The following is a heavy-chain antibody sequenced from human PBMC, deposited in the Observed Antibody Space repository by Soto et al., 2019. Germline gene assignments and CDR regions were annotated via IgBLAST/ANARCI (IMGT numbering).Heavy chain of an antibody. V-gene: IGHV3-73*01. CDR1: GFTFSGSA. CDR3: TRRDYSSCWYVDY. J-gene: IGHJ4*02. CDR2: IRSKANSYAT. D-gene: IGHD6-19*01. Sequence: EVQLVESGGGLVQPGGSLKLSCAASGFTFSGSAMHWVRQASGKGLEWVGRIRSKANSYATAYAASVKGRFTISRDDSKNTAYLQMNSLKTEDTAVYYCTRRDYSSCWYVDYWGQGTLVTVSS.